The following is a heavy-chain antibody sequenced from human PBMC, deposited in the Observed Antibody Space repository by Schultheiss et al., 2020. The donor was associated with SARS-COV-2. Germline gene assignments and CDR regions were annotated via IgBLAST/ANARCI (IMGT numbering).Heavy chain of an antibody. CDR2: IYYSGST. CDR1: GGSISSSRYY. CDR3: ARPKGSGWYYYFDY. J-gene: IGHJ4*02. Sequence: SETLSLTCTVSGGSISSSRYYWGWIRQPPGKGLEWIGSIYYSGSTYYNPSLKSRVTISVDTSKNQFSLKLSSVTAADTAVYYCARPKGSGWYYYFDYWGQGTLVTVSS. D-gene: IGHD6-19*01. V-gene: IGHV4-39*01.